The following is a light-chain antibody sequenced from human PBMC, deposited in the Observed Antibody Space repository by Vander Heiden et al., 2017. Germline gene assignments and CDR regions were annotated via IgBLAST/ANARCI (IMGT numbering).Light chain of an antibody. V-gene: IGKV3-20*01. CDR2: GAS. J-gene: IGKJ1*01. CDR1: QTISSTY. CDR3: QQYLSSVWT. Sequence: ESVLTQSPGSLFLSPGDTATLSCRASQTISSTYLAWYHHRPGQGPRLLIYGASNRATGNPDRFSGSGTGTDFTLTISGLEPEDSGVYYCQQYLSSVWTFGRGTKVQ.